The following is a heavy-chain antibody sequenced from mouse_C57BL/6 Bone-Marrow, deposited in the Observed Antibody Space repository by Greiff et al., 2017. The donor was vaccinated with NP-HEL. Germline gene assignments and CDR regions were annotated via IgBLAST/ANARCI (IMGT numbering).Heavy chain of an antibody. CDR3: AGFYDGYAMDY. CDR1: GYTFTSYT. D-gene: IGHD2-3*01. J-gene: IGHJ4*01. Sequence: VKLMESGAELARPGASVKMSCKASGYTFTSYTMHWVKQRPGQGLEWIGYINPSSGYTKYNQKFKDKATLTADKSSSTAYMQLSSLTSEDSAVYYCAGFYDGYAMDYWGQGTSVTVSS. CDR2: INPSSGYT. V-gene: IGHV1-4*01.